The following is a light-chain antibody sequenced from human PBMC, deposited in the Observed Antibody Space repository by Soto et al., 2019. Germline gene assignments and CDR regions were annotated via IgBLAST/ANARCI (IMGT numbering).Light chain of an antibody. CDR1: QSVSSSF. CDR2: GAS. Sequence: ELVLTPSPGTLSLSAAPSATLPCRASQSVSSSFLAWYQQKVGQAPRLLIYGASSRATGIPDRFSGSGSGTDFTLTITRLEPEDSAVYFCQQYTGPPPTFGGGTRLEI. CDR3: QQYTGPPPT. J-gene: IGKJ5*01. V-gene: IGKV3-20*01.